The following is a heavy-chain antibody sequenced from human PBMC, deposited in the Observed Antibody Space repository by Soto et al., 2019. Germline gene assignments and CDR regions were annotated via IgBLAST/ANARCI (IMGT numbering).Heavy chain of an antibody. J-gene: IGHJ6*02. CDR2: ISSSSSYI. Sequence: GGSLRLSFAASDFTFSGNGLTWVRRAPGKGLEWVSSISSSSSYIYYADSVKGRFTISRDNAKNSLYLQMNSLRAEDTAVYYCARRRVYGMDVWGQGTTVTVSS. CDR1: DFTFSGNG. V-gene: IGHV3-21*01. CDR3: ARRRVYGMDV.